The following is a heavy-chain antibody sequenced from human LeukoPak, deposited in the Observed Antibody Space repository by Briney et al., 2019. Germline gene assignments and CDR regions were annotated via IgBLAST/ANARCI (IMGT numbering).Heavy chain of an antibody. CDR1: GGSISNSTYY. Sequence: SETLSLTCTVSGGSISNSTYYWGWIRQPPGKGLERIGSFFYSGSTYYNPSLKSRLTMSVDTSNNQFSLKLMSVTAADTAVYYCARGSSSSDDYWGQGTLVTVSS. CDR3: ARGSSSSDDY. CDR2: FFYSGST. J-gene: IGHJ4*02. V-gene: IGHV4-39*01. D-gene: IGHD6-6*01.